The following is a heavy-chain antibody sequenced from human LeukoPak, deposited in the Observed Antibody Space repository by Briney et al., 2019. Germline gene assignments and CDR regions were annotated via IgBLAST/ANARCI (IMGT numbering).Heavy chain of an antibody. CDR3: ASSLLLWFGELLNYYYYYYMDV. CDR2: IIPIFGTA. Sequence: SVKVSCKASGGTFSSYAISWVRQAPGQGLEWMGGIIPIFGTANYAQKFQGRVTITADESTSTAYMELSSLRSEDTAVYYCASSLLLWFGELLNYYYYYYMDVWGKGTTVTISS. V-gene: IGHV1-69*13. CDR1: GGTFSSYA. J-gene: IGHJ6*03. D-gene: IGHD3-10*01.